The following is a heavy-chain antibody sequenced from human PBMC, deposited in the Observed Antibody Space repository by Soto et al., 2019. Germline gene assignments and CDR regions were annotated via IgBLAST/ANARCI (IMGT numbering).Heavy chain of an antibody. D-gene: IGHD3-3*01. CDR1: GGSISSGGYY. Sequence: QVQLQESGPGLVKPSQTLSLTCTVSGGSISSGGYYWSWIRQHPGNGLEWIGYIYYSGSTYYNPSLKSRVTISVDTSENQFSLKLSSVTAADTAVYYCAREVRFLEWLLLPPDYYGMDVWGQGTTVTVSS. J-gene: IGHJ6*02. V-gene: IGHV4-31*03. CDR3: AREVRFLEWLLLPPDYYGMDV. CDR2: IYYSGST.